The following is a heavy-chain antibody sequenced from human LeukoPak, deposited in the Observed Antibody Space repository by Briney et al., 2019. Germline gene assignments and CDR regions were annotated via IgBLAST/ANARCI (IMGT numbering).Heavy chain of an antibody. J-gene: IGHJ4*02. CDR2: INNDGSIT. CDR3: AKVRVAVAGNYDY. Sequence: GGSLRLSCAASGFTFSSCWMHWVRQTPGKGLVWVSRINNDGSITSYADSVKGRFTISRDNSKNTLYLQMNSLRAEDTAVYYCAKVRVAVAGNYDYWGQGTLVTVSS. CDR1: GFTFSSCW. V-gene: IGHV3-74*01. D-gene: IGHD6-19*01.